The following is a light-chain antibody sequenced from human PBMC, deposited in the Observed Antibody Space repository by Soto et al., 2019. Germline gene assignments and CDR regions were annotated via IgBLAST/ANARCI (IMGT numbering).Light chain of an antibody. V-gene: IGKV3-20*01. J-gene: IGKJ1*01. CDR1: QSVSNNY. CDR2: GAS. CDR3: QQYGSSGT. Sequence: EIVLTQSPGTLSLSPGERATLSCGASQSVSNNYLAWYKQKPGHAPRLLIYGASNRATGIPDRLSGSGSGTEFTLTISRMEPEDFAVYYCQQYGSSGTFGHGTKVDIK.